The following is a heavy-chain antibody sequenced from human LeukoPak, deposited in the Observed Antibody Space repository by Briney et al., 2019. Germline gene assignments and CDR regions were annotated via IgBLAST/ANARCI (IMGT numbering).Heavy chain of an antibody. CDR1: GLSFSTFA. CDR2: LRGNGET. CDR3: AKANWVSNADAVW. V-gene: IGHV3-23*01. D-gene: IGHD3-16*01. Sequence: GGSLRLSCAASGLSFSTFAMSWVRQGPARGLEWVSSLRGNGETFYAESVKGRFTLSSDRSRNTVYLHLNNLKVEDTAIYYCAKANWVSNADAVWWGQGTQVTVSS. J-gene: IGHJ4*02.